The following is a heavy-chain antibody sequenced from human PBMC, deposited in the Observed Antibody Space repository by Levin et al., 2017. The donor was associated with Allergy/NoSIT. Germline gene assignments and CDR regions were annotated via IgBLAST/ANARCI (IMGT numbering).Heavy chain of an antibody. CDR3: ARTTDFSLGSIAASRIQLPY. CDR1: GYTFTSYG. Sequence: GESLKISCKASGYTFTSYGISWVRQAPGQGLEWMGWISAYNGNTNYAQKLQGRVTMTTDTSTSTAYMELRSLRSDDTAVYYCARTTDFSLGSIAASRIQLPYWGQGTLVTVSS. D-gene: IGHD6-6*01. CDR2: ISAYNGNT. V-gene: IGHV1-18*01. J-gene: IGHJ4*02.